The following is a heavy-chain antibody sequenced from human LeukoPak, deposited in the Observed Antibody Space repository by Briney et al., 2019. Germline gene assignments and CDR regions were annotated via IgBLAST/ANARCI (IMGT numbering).Heavy chain of an antibody. CDR1: GFTFSRNS. CDR2: ISGSSSYI. Sequence: GGSLRLSCAASGFTFSRNSMNWVRQAPGKGLEWVSSISGSSSYIYYADSVKGRFTISRDNAKNSLYLQMNSLRAEDTAVYYCARDIAAASTLYFYYYMDVWGKGTTVTISS. CDR3: ARDIAAASTLYFYYYMDV. V-gene: IGHV3-21*01. D-gene: IGHD6-13*01. J-gene: IGHJ6*03.